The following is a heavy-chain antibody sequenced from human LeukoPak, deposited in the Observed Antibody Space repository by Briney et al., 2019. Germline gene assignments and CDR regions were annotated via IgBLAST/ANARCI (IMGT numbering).Heavy chain of an antibody. CDR1: GFTFSSYE. D-gene: IGHD7-27*01. V-gene: IGHV3-23*01. CDR2: ISPSGGGT. CDR3: AQDLAWGAFDH. J-gene: IGHJ4*02. Sequence: GGSLRLSCAASGFTFSSYEMNWVRQAPGKGLEWVSGISPSGGGTYYADSVKGRFTISRDDSKNTLSLQMNSLRVEGTAVYYCAQDLAWGAFDHWGQGTLVTVSS.